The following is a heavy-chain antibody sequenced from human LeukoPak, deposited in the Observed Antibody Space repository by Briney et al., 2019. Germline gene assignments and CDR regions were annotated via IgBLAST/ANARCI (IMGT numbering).Heavy chain of an antibody. V-gene: IGHV1-2*02. CDR2: INPNSGDT. D-gene: IGHD6-6*01. CDR3: ASRNGPQLVSVYDY. J-gene: IGHJ4*02. CDR1: GYTFTGYH. Sequence: GASVKVSCKASGYTFTGYHIHWVRQAPGQGLEWMGWINPNSGDTDYAQKFQGRVTMTGDTSIDTAYMDLSRLTSDDTAVYYCASRNGPQLVSVYDYWGQGTLVTVSS.